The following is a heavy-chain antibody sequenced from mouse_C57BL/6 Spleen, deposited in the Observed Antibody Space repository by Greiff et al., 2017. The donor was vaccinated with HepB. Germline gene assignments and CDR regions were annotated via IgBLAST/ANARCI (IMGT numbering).Heavy chain of an antibody. CDR3: ARGYGSSYYAMDY. Sequence: QVQLQQPGAELVNPGASVKLSCKASGYTFTSYWMHWVKQRPGQGLEWIGMIHPNSGSTNYNEKFKSKATLTVDKSSSTAYMQLSSLTSEDSAVYYCARGYGSSYYAMDYWGQGTSVTVSS. CDR2: IHPNSGST. D-gene: IGHD1-1*01. CDR1: GYTFTSYW. J-gene: IGHJ4*01. V-gene: IGHV1-64*01.